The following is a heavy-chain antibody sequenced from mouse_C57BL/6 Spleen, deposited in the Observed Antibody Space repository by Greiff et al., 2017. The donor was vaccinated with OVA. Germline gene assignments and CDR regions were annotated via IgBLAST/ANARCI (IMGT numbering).Heavy chain of an antibody. Sequence: VQLQQSGPELVKPGASVKISCKASGYSFTGYYMNWVKQSPEKSLEWIGEINPSTGGTTYNQKFKAKATLTVDKSSSTAYMQLKSLTSEDSAVYYCARGGLRQGFAYWGQGTLVTVSA. CDR2: INPSTGGT. D-gene: IGHD2-4*01. CDR1: GYSFTGYY. V-gene: IGHV1-42*01. CDR3: ARGGLRQGFAY. J-gene: IGHJ3*01.